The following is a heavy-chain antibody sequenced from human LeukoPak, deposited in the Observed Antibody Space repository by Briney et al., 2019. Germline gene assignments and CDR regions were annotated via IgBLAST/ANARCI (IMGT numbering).Heavy chain of an antibody. CDR1: GGSFSGYY. CDR2: INHSGST. J-gene: IGHJ4*02. V-gene: IGHV4-34*01. Sequence: SEILSLTCAVYGGSFSGYYWSWIRQPPGKGLEWIGEINHSGSTNYNPSLKSRVTISVDTSKNQFSLKLSSVTAADTAVYYCARRLGVLDYWGQGTLVTVSS. D-gene: IGHD7-27*01. CDR3: ARRLGVLDY.